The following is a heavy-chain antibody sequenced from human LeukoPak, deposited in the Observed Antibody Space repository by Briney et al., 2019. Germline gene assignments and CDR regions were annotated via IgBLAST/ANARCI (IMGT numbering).Heavy chain of an antibody. D-gene: IGHD3-22*01. CDR3: ARDSGDSSGYYLAGGGPFDY. CDR1: GGTFSSYT. CDR2: IIPILGIA. Sequence: GASVKVSSKASGGTFSSYTISWVRQAPGQGLEWMGRIIPILGIANYAQKFQGRVTISADKSTSTAYMELSSLRSEDTAVYYCARDSGDSSGYYLAGGGPFDYWGQGTLVTVSS. V-gene: IGHV1-69*04. J-gene: IGHJ4*02.